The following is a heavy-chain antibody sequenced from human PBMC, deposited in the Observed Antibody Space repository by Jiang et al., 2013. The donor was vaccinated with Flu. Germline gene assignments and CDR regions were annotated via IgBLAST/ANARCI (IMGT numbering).Heavy chain of an antibody. CDR3: ARGPTYLGELSLFWDY. D-gene: IGHD3-16*02. CDR1: GYTFTSYY. CDR2: INPSGGST. J-gene: IGHJ4*02. V-gene: IGHV1-46*01. Sequence: KASGYTFTSYYMHWVRQAPGQGLEWMGIINPSGGSTSYAQKFQGRVTMTRDTSTSTVYMELSSLRSEDTAVYYCARGPTYLGELSLFWDYWGQGTLVTVSS.